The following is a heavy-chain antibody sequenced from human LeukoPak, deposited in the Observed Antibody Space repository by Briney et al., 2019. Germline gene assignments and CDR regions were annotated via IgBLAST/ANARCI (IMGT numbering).Heavy chain of an antibody. D-gene: IGHD5-12*01. CDR1: GYSISSGYY. V-gene: IGHV4-38-2*02. CDR3: VRGYSGYRAFDY. CDR2: IYHSGST. Sequence: SETLSLTCTVSGYSISSGYYWGWIRQPPGKGLEWIGSIYHSGSTYYNPSLKSRVTISVDTSKNQFSLQLNSVTPEDTAVYYCVRGYSGYRAFDYWGQGTLVTVSS. J-gene: IGHJ4*02.